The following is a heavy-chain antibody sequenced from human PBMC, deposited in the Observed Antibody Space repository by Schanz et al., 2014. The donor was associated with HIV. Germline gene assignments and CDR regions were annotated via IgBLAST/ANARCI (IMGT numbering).Heavy chain of an antibody. V-gene: IGHV3-30*18. D-gene: IGHD3-22*01. Sequence: QVQLVESGGGVVQPGRSLRLSCAASGFSFSNYGMHWVRQAPGKGLEWVAVISYDGSNKHYADSVKGRFTISRDNSKNTVYLQAKSLRPEDTAVYYCAKDRNQYDSRYIGKGNYYYYYGMDVWGQGTTVTVSS. CDR3: AKDRNQYDSRYIGKGNYYYYYGMDV. J-gene: IGHJ6*02. CDR2: ISYDGSNK. CDR1: GFSFSNYG.